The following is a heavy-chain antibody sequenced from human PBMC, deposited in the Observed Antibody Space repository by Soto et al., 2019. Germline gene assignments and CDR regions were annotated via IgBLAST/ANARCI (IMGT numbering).Heavy chain of an antibody. D-gene: IGHD6-13*01. CDR3: ARERTDGSRLDP. Sequence: QVQLQESGPGLVKPSQTLSLTFTVSGGSISSGDYYWSWIRQPPGKGLEWIGYIYYSGSTYYHPSLTSRVTISVDTSKNQFSLKLSSVTAADTAVYYCARERTDGSRLDPWGQGTLVTVSS. CDR2: IYYSGST. CDR1: GGSISSGDYY. J-gene: IGHJ5*02. V-gene: IGHV4-30-4*01.